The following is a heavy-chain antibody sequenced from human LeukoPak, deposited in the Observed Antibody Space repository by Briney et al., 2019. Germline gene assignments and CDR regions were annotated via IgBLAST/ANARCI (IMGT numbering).Heavy chain of an antibody. CDR1: GYSFTSYW. D-gene: IGHD3-22*01. CDR2: IYPGDSDT. J-gene: IGHJ4*02. Sequence: GESLKISCNGSGYSFTSYWIGWVRQMPGKGLEWMGIIYPGDSDTRYSPSFQGQVTISADKSISTAYLQWSSLKASDTAMYYCARPLDSSGYHFDYWGQGTLVTVSS. V-gene: IGHV5-51*01. CDR3: ARPLDSSGYHFDY.